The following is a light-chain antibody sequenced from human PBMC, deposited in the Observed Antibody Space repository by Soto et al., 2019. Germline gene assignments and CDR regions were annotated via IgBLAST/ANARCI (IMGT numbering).Light chain of an antibody. Sequence: DIVMTQSPDSLAESLGERATINCTSSQSVFYSPKNKDYLAWFQQKPGQPPKLLIYWASTWASGVPDRFSGSGSGTVFTLTISSLHSEDVAVYYCQQYYSVPWTFGHGTKVDIK. CDR1: QSVFYSPKNKDY. CDR2: WAS. J-gene: IGKJ1*01. CDR3: QQYYSVPWT. V-gene: IGKV4-1*01.